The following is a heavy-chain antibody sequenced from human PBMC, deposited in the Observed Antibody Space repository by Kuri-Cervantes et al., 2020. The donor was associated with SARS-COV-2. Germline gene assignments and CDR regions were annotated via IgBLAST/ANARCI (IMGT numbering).Heavy chain of an antibody. CDR2: IYSGGST. D-gene: IGHD5-18*01. CDR3: ARATWIQLYHAFDI. CDR1: GFTFSSYG. V-gene: IGHV3-53*01. Sequence: GESLKISCAASGFTFSSYGMHWVRQAPGKGLEWVSVIYSGGSTYYADSVKGRFTISRDNSKNTLYLQMNSLRAEDTAVYYCARATWIQLYHAFDIWGQGTRVTVSS. J-gene: IGHJ3*02.